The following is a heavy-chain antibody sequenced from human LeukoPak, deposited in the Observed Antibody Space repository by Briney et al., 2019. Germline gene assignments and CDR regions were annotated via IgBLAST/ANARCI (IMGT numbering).Heavy chain of an antibody. V-gene: IGHV3-30*04. CDR2: ISYDESNK. Sequence: GGSLRLSCAASGFTFSRYAMHWVRQAPGKGLEWVAIISYDESNKYYADSVKGRFTISRDNSKNTLYLQINSLRAEDTALYYCARHKVHGQAVIVVVPSPDWFFDLWGRATLVAVSS. CDR3: ARHKVHGQAVIVVVPSPDWFFDL. CDR1: GFTFSRYA. D-gene: IGHD3-22*01. J-gene: IGHJ2*01.